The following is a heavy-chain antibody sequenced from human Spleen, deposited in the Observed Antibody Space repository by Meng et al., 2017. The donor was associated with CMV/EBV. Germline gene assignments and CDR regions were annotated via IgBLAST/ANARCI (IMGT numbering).Heavy chain of an antibody. CDR1: GFTFSSSW. D-gene: IGHD3-3*01. CDR2: IDRDGSNT. V-gene: IGHV3-74*01. Sequence: GGSLRLSCAASGFTFSSSWMHWVRQAPGKGLVWVSRIDRDGSNTAYADSVKGRFTISRDNAKDTLYLQMNSLRAEDTAVYYCVRDSFLGSYYYGMDVWGQGTTVTVSS. J-gene: IGHJ6*02. CDR3: VRDSFLGSYYYGMDV.